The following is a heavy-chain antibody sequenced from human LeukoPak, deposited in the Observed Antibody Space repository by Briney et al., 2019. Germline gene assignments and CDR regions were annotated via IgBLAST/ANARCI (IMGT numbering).Heavy chain of an antibody. CDR3: ARGSGETGGYYYVY. CDR2: IIPIFGTA. J-gene: IGHJ4*02. V-gene: IGHV1-69*01. CDR1: GGSFSRYA. Sequence: SVKVSCKASGGSFSRYAISWVRQAPGQGLEWMGGIIPIFGTANYAQKFQGRVTITADESTRTANMELRTLRSEDTAIYYCARGSGETGGYYYVYWGRGTPVTVSS. D-gene: IGHD3-22*01.